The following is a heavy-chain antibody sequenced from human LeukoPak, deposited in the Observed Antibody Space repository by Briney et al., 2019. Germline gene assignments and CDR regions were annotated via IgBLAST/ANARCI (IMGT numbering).Heavy chain of an antibody. J-gene: IGHJ4*02. CDR3: ARGYCSGDPCYLDY. V-gene: IGHV5-51*01. CDR1: GFSFTNYW. D-gene: IGHD2-15*01. CDR2: IYPVDFDT. Sequence: GESLKISCKGSGFSFTNYWISWVRQMPGKGLEWMGTIYPVDFDTRYSPSFQGQVTISADKSISTAYLQWSSLKASDTAMYYCARGYCSGDPCYLDYWGQGTLVTVSS.